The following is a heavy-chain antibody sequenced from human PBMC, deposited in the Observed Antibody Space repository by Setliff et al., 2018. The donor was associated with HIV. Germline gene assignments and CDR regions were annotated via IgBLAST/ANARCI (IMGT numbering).Heavy chain of an antibody. J-gene: IGHJ4*02. D-gene: IGHD6-19*01. CDR3: ATVVLGWGQKPVTGTTSDY. CDR1: GGSFSSYG. CDR2: IIPSIATA. V-gene: IGHV1-69*04. Sequence: SVKVSCKASGGSFSSYGITWVRQAPGQGLEWMGRIIPSIATAKSAQRFQGRVTITADKSTSTAYMELSSLKSEDTAVYYCATVVLGWGQKPVTGTTSDYWGQGTLVTVSS.